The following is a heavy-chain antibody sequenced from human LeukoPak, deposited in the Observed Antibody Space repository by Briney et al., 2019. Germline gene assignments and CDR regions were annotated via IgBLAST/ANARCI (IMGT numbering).Heavy chain of an antibody. CDR3: ARAKYSPNYYYYGMGV. J-gene: IGHJ6*02. D-gene: IGHD4-11*01. CDR1: GGTFSSYA. Sequence: ASVKVSCKASGGTFSSYAISWVRQAPGQGLEWMGGIIPIFGTANYAQKFQGRVTITADESTSTAYMELSSLRSEDTAVYYCARAKYSPNYYYYGMGVWGQGTTVTVSS. CDR2: IIPIFGTA. V-gene: IGHV1-69*13.